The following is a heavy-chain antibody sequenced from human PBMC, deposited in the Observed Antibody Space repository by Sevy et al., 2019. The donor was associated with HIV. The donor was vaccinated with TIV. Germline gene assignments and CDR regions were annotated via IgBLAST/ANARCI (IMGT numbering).Heavy chain of an antibody. CDR2: IYFTGNT. Sequence: SESLSLTCSVSGGSISSYFWTWVRQSPGKGLEWIGNIYFTGNTDYSPSLKSRVTLSLDTSKSQCSLKLKSVTAADTANYFCARDSTTRPRVLDYWGQGTLVTVSS. CDR3: ARDSTTRPRVLDY. CDR1: GGSISSYF. V-gene: IGHV4-59*01. J-gene: IGHJ4*02. D-gene: IGHD1-1*01.